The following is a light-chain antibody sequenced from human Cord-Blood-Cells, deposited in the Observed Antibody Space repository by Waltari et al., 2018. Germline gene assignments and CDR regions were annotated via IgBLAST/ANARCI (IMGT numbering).Light chain of an antibody. J-gene: IGLJ1*01. V-gene: IGLV2-23*02. CDR3: CSYAGSSFYV. CDR1: SSAVGSYNL. Sequence: QSALTQPASVSGSPGQSITISCTGTSSAVGSYNLVSWYQQHPGKAPKLMIYEVSKRPSGVSNRFSGSKSGNTASLTISGLQAEDEADYYCCSYAGSSFYVFGTGTKVTVL. CDR2: EVS.